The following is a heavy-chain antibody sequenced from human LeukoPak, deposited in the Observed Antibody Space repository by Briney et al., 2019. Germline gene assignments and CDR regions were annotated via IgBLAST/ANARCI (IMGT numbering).Heavy chain of an antibody. Sequence: GGSLRLSRAASGFTFSSYSMNWVRQAPGKGLEWVSSISSSSSYIYYADSVKGRFTISRDNAKNSLYLQMNSLRAEDTAVYYCARDPGSIAVAGFIDYWGQGTLVTVSS. J-gene: IGHJ4*02. CDR1: GFTFSSYS. D-gene: IGHD6-19*01. CDR3: ARDPGSIAVAGFIDY. CDR2: ISSSSSYI. V-gene: IGHV3-21*01.